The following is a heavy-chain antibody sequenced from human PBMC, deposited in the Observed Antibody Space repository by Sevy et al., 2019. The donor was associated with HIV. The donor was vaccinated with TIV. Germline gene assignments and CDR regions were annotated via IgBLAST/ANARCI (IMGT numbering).Heavy chain of an antibody. V-gene: IGHV3-23*01. J-gene: IGHJ6*03. CDR3: WKGGGGHYDPDEIGYYFYYYNMDV. CDR1: GFSFDSYG. D-gene: IGHD3-22*01. CDR2: ISGSGTRT. Sequence: GGSLRLSCAVSGFSFDSYGMTWVRQAPGKGLEWVSGISGSGTRTYYADSVKGRFIISRDNSKNTLYLQMNSLRSEDKGIYYCWKGGGGHYDPDEIGYYFYYYNMDVWGKGTTVTVSS.